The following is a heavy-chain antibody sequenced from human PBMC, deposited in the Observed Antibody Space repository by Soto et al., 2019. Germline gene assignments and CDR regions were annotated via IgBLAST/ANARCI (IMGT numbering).Heavy chain of an antibody. J-gene: IGHJ4*02. V-gene: IGHV3-23*01. CDR2: ISGSGGST. CDR1: VFTFISYA. D-gene: IGHD1-20*01. CDR3: AKMGAYNWNTYYFDY. Sequence: GWSLRLACASSVFTFISYAMSWVRQAPGKGLEWVSAISGSGGSTYYADSVKGRFTISRDNSKNTLYLQMNSLRAEDTAVYYCAKMGAYNWNTYYFDYWGQGTLVTVSS.